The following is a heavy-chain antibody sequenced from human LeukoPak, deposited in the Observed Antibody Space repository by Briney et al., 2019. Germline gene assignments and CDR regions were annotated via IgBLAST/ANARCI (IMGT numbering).Heavy chain of an antibody. CDR3: ARWEIRGTAHQLDY. CDR1: GFPLSSRW. D-gene: IGHD1-7*01. J-gene: IGHJ4*02. Sequence: GGSLGLSWEASGFPLSSRWMTWVRRAPGRGWEGGANINQDGSAKYYVDSVKGRFTISRDNDKNSMYLQMNRLRVEDTAVYYCARWEIRGTAHQLDYWGQGTLVTVSS. CDR2: INQDGSAK. V-gene: IGHV3-7*01.